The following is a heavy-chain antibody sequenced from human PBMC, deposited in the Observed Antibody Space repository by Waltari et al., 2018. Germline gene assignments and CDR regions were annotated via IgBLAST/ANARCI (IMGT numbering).Heavy chain of an antibody. J-gene: IGHJ3*02. V-gene: IGHV3-21*01. Sequence: EVQLVESGGGLVKPGGSLRLSCAASGFTFRSYSMNWVRQAPGNGLDWVSSISISSSYIYYADSVKGRFTISRDNGKNSLYLQMNSLRAEDTAVYYCASLRGGSGWFDAFDIWGQGTMVTVSS. D-gene: IGHD6-19*01. CDR1: GFTFRSYS. CDR2: ISISSSYI. CDR3: ASLRGGSGWFDAFDI.